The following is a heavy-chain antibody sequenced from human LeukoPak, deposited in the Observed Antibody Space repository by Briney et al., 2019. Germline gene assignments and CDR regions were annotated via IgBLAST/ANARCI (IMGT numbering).Heavy chain of an antibody. J-gene: IGHJ4*02. D-gene: IGHD4-23*01. CDR1: GDTFFTYG. CDR3: ARQYGDNSGSLDH. Sequence: ASVEVSCKASGDTFFTYGVTWVRQAPGQGLEWMGWISTYNGNTIAQKFQGRVTLTTDTSTSTAYMDLRSLKSDDTAVYYCARQYGDNSGSLDHWGQGTLVTVSS. V-gene: IGHV1-18*01. CDR2: ISTYNGNT.